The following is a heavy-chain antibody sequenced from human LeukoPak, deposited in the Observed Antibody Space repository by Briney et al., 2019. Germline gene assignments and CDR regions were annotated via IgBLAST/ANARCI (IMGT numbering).Heavy chain of an antibody. CDR3: ARDYSSGWPNFDY. CDR2: IVVGSGNT. D-gene: IGHD6-19*01. Sequence: ASVKVSCKASGFTFTSSAVQWVRQARGQRLEWIGWIVVGSGNTNYAQKFQERVTITRDMSTSTAYMELRSLRSDDTAVYYCARDYSSGWPNFDYWGQGTLVTVSS. J-gene: IGHJ4*02. V-gene: IGHV1-58*01. CDR1: GFTFTSSA.